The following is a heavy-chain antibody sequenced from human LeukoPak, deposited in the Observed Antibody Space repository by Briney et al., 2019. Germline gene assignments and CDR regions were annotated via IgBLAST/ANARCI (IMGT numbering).Heavy chain of an antibody. V-gene: IGHV3-15*01. CDR3: TTDSGPQLFRY. CDR2: IKSKTDGGTT. CDR1: GFTFSNAW. J-gene: IGHJ4*02. D-gene: IGHD2-2*01. Sequence: PGGSLRLSCAASGFTFSNAWMSWVRQAPGKGLEWVGRIKSKTDGGTTDYAAPVKGRFTISRDDSKNTLNLQMNSLKTEDTAVYYCTTDSGPQLFRYWGQGTLVTVSS.